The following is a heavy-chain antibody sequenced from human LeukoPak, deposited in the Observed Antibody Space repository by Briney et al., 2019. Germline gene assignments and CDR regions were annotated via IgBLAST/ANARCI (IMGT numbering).Heavy chain of an antibody. CDR1: GGTFSSYA. V-gene: IGHV1-69*05. CDR2: IIPIFGTA. J-gene: IGHJ4*02. Sequence: VASVKVSCKASGGTFSSYAISWVRQAPGQGLEWMGRIIPIFGTANYAQKLQGRVTITTDESTSTAYMELSSLRSEDTAVYYCARVVPITHSSGWLDKDYYFDYWGQGTLVTVSS. CDR3: ARVVPITHSSGWLDKDYYFDY. D-gene: IGHD6-19*01.